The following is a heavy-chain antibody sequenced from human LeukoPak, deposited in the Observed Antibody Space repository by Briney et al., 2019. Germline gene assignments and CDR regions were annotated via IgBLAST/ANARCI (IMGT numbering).Heavy chain of an antibody. J-gene: IGHJ6*03. V-gene: IGHV4-4*07. CDR2: IYTSGST. Sequence: SETPSLTCTVSGGSISSYYWSWIRQPAGKGLEWIGRIYTSGSTNYNPSLKSRVTISVDTSKNQFSLKLSSVTAADTAVYYCARSGPYYYYYYMDVWGKGTTVTISS. CDR1: GGSISSYY. D-gene: IGHD2-8*02. CDR3: ARSGPYYYYYYMDV.